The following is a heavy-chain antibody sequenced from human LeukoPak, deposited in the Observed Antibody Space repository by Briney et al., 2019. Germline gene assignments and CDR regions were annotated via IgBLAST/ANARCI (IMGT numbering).Heavy chain of an antibody. CDR2: ISGNGGST. Sequence: GGSLRLSCAASGFTFTNYAMSWVRQAPGKGLEWFSAISGNGGSTYYADSVKGRFAISRDNSKNTLYLQMNTLRAEDTAIYYCAKFRPITSVAGTIFHYWGQGTLVTVSS. CDR3: AKFRPITSVAGTIFHY. J-gene: IGHJ4*02. D-gene: IGHD6-19*01. CDR1: GFTFTNYA. V-gene: IGHV3-23*01.